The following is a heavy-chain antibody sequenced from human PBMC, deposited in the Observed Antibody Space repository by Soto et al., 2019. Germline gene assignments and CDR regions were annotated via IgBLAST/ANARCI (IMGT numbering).Heavy chain of an antibody. CDR3: TTSISGVVTAP. CDR1: GFTFSNAW. J-gene: IGHJ5*02. CDR2: IRSISDGGTT. D-gene: IGHD3-3*01. Sequence: EVQLVESGGGLVKPGGSLRLSCAASGFTFSNAWMNWVRQAPGKGLEWVGRIRSISDGGTTDDAAPVRGRFTFSRDDSKDTLFLQMNSVKIEDTAVYYCTTSISGVVTAPWGQGTLVTVSS. V-gene: IGHV3-15*07.